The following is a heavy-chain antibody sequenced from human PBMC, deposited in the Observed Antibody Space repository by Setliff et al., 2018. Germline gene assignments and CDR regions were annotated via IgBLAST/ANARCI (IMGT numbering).Heavy chain of an antibody. Sequence: GGSLSLSCAASGFAFSKYGMSWVRQAPGKGLGWVAGISSGFETAYADSVKGRFTISKXXXKNTLYLEMTSXRAXDTAIYYCAKEPSSCSAPRPSLCGYFDSWGQGTQVTVSS. CDR3: AKEPSSCSAPRPSLCGYFDS. CDR1: GFAFSKYG. D-gene: IGHD2-21*01. V-gene: IGHV3-23*01. CDR2: ISSGFET. J-gene: IGHJ4*01.